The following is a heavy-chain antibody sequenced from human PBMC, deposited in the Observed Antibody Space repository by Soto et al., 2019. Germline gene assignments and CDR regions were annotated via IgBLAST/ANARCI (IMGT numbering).Heavy chain of an antibody. D-gene: IGHD5-18*01. Sequence: GVSVTVSCKASGGTLSSDAINWVRQAPGQGLEWMGGIIPIFGTANYAQKFQGRVTITADESTSTAYMELSSLRSEDTAVYYCATGEGRGYSYGTKYYFDYWGQGTLVTVSS. CDR1: GGTLSSDA. CDR2: IIPIFGTA. CDR3: ATGEGRGYSYGTKYYFDY. V-gene: IGHV1-69*13. J-gene: IGHJ4*02.